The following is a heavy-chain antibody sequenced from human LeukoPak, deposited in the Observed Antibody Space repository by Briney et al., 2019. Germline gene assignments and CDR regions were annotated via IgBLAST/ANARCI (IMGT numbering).Heavy chain of an antibody. D-gene: IGHD3-3*01. Sequence: SETLSLTCSVSGGSISSYYWSWIRQPPGKGLEWIGYIYYSGSTNYNPSLKSRVTISVDTSKNQFSLKLSSVTAADTAVYYCARARWNYMDVWGKGTTVTISS. V-gene: IGHV4-59*01. J-gene: IGHJ6*03. CDR1: GGSISSYY. CDR3: ARARWNYMDV. CDR2: IYYSGST.